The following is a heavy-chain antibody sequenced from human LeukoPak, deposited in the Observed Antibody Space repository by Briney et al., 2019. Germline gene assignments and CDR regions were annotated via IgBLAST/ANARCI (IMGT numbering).Heavy chain of an antibody. D-gene: IGHD3-3*01. CDR1: GGSISSSSYY. CDR2: IYYSGST. V-gene: IGHV4-39*01. Sequence: SETLSLTCTVSGGSISSSSYYWGWIRQPPGKGLEWIGSIYYSGSTYYNPPLKSRVTISVDTSKNQFSLKLSSVTAADTAVYYCARHGGLRYYDFSRMDVWGQGTTVTVSS. CDR3: ARHGGLRYYDFSRMDV. J-gene: IGHJ6*02.